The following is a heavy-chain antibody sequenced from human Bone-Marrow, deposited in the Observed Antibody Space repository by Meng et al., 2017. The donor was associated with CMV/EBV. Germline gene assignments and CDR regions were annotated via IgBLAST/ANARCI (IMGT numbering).Heavy chain of an antibody. D-gene: IGHD6-6*01. CDR2: IYPGDSDT. CDR3: ARRSSSSGAPGRYFDY. CDR1: GYSFTSYW. V-gene: IGHV5-51*01. Sequence: KVSCKGSGYSFTSYWIGWVRQMPGKGLEWMGIIYPGDSDTRYSPSFQGQVTISADKSISTAYLQWSSLKASDTAMYYCARRSSSSGAPGRYFDYWGQGTLVTGSS. J-gene: IGHJ4*02.